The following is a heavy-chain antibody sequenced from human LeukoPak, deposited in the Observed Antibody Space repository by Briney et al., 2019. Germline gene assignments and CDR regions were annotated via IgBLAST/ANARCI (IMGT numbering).Heavy chain of an antibody. Sequence: SETLSLTCTVSGGSISSYYWSWIRQPPGKGLEWIGYIYYSGSTNYNPSLKSRVTISEDTSKNQFSLKLSSVTAADTAVYYCASSSGWPRSVDYWGQGTLVTVSS. D-gene: IGHD6-19*01. CDR3: ASSSGWPRSVDY. J-gene: IGHJ4*02. V-gene: IGHV4-59*01. CDR1: GGSISSYY. CDR2: IYYSGST.